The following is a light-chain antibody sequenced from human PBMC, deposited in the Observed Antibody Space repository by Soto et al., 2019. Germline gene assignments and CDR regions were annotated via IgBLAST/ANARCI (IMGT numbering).Light chain of an antibody. CDR1: QSVSSY. CDR2: EAS. J-gene: IGKJ1*01. Sequence: TQSAAAVALSPGERATLSCRASQSVSSYLAWYQQKPGQAPRLLMYEASNRATGIPARFSGGGSGTDFTLTISSLEPEDFAVYYCQQRSDWPCTFGQGTKV. CDR3: QQRSDWPCT. V-gene: IGKV3-11*01.